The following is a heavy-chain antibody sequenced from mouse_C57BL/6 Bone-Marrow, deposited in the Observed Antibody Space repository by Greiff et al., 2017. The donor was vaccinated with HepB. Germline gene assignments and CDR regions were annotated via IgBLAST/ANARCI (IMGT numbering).Heavy chain of an antibody. V-gene: IGHV14-4*01. CDR1: GFNIKDDY. CDR3: TPYGTPFAY. Sequence: EVKLVESGAELVRPGASVKLSCTASGFNIKDDYMHWVKQRPEQGLEWIGWIDPENGDTEYASKFQGKATITADTSSNTAYLQLSSLTSEDTAVYYCTPYGTPFAYWGQGTLVTVSA. D-gene: IGHD2-1*01. J-gene: IGHJ3*01. CDR2: IDPENGDT.